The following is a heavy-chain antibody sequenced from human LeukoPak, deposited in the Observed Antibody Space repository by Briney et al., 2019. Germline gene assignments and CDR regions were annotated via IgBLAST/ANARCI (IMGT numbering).Heavy chain of an antibody. V-gene: IGHV3-74*01. Sequence: GGSLRLSCAASGFTFSSYWMHWVRQAPGKGLVWVSRINSDGSSTSYADSVKGRFTISRDNAKNTLYLQMNSLRAEDTAVYYCARENQTYDLWSGYYNWFDPWGQGTLVTVSS. D-gene: IGHD3-3*01. J-gene: IGHJ5*02. CDR2: INSDGSST. CDR3: ARENQTYDLWSGYYNWFDP. CDR1: GFTFSSYW.